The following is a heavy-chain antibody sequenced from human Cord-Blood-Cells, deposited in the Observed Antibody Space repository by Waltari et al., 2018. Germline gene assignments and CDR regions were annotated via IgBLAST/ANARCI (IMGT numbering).Heavy chain of an antibody. CDR2: IWYDGSNK. J-gene: IGHJ6*03. V-gene: IGHV3-33*01. D-gene: IGHD6-13*01. CDR1: VFTFSSYG. Sequence: QVQLVESGGGVVQPGRSLRLSCAASVFTFSSYGMHWVRQAPGTGLGWVAVIWYDGSNKYYADSVKGRFTISRDNSKNTLYLQMNSLRAEDTAVYYCARDRIIAAGDYYYYYYMDVWGKGTTVTVSS. CDR3: ARDRIIAAGDYYYYYYMDV.